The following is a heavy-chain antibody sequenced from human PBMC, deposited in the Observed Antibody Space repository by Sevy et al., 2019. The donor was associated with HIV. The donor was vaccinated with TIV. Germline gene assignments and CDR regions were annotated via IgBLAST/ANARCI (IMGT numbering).Heavy chain of an antibody. CDR1: GFTVSSNY. CDR3: AKVPFYGPLDY. D-gene: IGHD3-10*01. Sequence: GGFLRLSCAASGFTVSSNYMSWVRQAPGKGLEWVSAISGSGGSTYYADSVKGRFTISRDNSKNTLYLQMNSLRAEDTAVYYCAKVPFYGPLDYWGQGTLVTVSS. CDR2: ISGSGGST. J-gene: IGHJ4*02. V-gene: IGHV3-23*01.